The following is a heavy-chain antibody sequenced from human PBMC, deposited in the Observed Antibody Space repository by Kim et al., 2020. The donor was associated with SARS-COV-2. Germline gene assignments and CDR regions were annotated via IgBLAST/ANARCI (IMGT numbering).Heavy chain of an antibody. V-gene: IGHV3-23*01. CDR1: GFTFSNYA. Sequence: GGSLRLSCAASGFTFSNYAMNWVRQAPGKGPEWVSVVSGSGGSTYYADSVKGRFTVSRDNSKNTLDLQMNSLRGEDTAVYYCASVSVGPWVGRAWVDPWG. D-gene: IGHD3-10*01. J-gene: IGHJ5*02. CDR2: VSGSGGST. CDR3: ASVSVGPWVGRAWVDP.